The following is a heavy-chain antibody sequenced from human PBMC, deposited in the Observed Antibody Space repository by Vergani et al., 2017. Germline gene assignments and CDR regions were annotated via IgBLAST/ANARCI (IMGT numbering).Heavy chain of an antibody. CDR3: YTDYHDY. CDR1: GITFKNAW. V-gene: IGHV3-15*01. J-gene: IGHJ4*02. D-gene: IGHD2-2*02. CDR2: IRSKNDGGTA. Sequence: EVQVVESGGGLIQPGGSLRLSCVVSGITFKNAWINWVRQAPGKGLEWIGRIRSKNDGGTADYAAPLKGRFTISRDDSKDSAFLLVNNLKTEDTAVYFCYTDYHDYWGQGTLVTGSS.